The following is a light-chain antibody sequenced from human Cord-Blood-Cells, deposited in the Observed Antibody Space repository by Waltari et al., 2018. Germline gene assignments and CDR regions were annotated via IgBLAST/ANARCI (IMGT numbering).Light chain of an antibody. Sequence: EIVLTQSPATLSLSPGERATLSCRASQSVSSYLAWYQQKPGQAPIPLIYDASNRATGIPARFSGSGAGTDFTLTISSLEPEDFAVYYCQQRSNWPPWTFGQGTKVEIK. CDR3: QQRSNWPPWT. J-gene: IGKJ1*01. CDR1: QSVSSY. V-gene: IGKV3-11*01. CDR2: DAS.